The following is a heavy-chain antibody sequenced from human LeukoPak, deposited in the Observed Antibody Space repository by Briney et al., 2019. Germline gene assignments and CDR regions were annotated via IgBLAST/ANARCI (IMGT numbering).Heavy chain of an antibody. Sequence: LGGSLRLSCAASGFTFSSYAMHWVRQAPGKGLEYVSAISSNGISTFYANSVKGRFIVSRDNSKNTLYLQMGSPRAEDLAVYYCAKGAGREYCGGGSCFQYYFDYWGQGTLVTVSS. D-gene: IGHD2-15*01. V-gene: IGHV3-64*01. CDR2: ISSNGIST. CDR3: AKGAGREYCGGGSCFQYYFDY. J-gene: IGHJ4*02. CDR1: GFTFSSYA.